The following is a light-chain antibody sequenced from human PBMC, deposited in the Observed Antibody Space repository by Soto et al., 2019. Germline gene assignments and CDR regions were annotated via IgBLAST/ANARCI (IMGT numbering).Light chain of an antibody. CDR2: AAS. Sequence: DIQMTQSPSSLSASVGDRVTITCRASQTISTYLNWYQQKPGKAPKLLIYAASSLQSGVPSRFSGSGSGTDFTLTISSLQPEDFATYDCQQSYTTPPTFGQGTKVYIK. CDR1: QTISTY. CDR3: QQSYTTPPT. J-gene: IGKJ1*01. V-gene: IGKV1-39*01.